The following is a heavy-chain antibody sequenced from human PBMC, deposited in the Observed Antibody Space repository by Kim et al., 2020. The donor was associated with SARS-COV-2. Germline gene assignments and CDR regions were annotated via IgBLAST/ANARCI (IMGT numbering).Heavy chain of an antibody. J-gene: IGHJ4*02. CDR1: GFYYSGNA. D-gene: IGHD3-10*01. CDR3: AKLRGPRYGELYYDY. Sequence: GGSLRLSCVASGFYYSGNAMSWVRQAPGKGLEWISDIIGSGGTIFYSDSVKGRFTISRDNSKNTLYLQMNSLRAEDSAVYYCAKLRGPRYGELYYDYWGQGTVVTVSS. V-gene: IGHV3-23*01. CDR2: IIGSGGTI.